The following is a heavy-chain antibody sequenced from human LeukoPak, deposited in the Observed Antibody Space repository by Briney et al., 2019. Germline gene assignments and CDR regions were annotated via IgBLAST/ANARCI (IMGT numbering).Heavy chain of an antibody. CDR3: AKSTRSSGWYYFDY. D-gene: IGHD6-19*01. Sequence: SGGSLRLSCAASGFTFSSYAMSWVRQAPGKGLEWVSAISGSGGSTYYADSVKGRFTISRDNSKNTLYLQMNSLRAEDTAVYYCAKSTRSSGWYYFDYWGQGTLVTVSS. CDR1: GFTFSSYA. J-gene: IGHJ4*02. V-gene: IGHV3-23*01. CDR2: ISGSGGST.